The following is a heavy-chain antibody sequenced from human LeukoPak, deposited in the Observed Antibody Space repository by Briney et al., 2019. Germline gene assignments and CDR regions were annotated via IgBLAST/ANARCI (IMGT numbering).Heavy chain of an antibody. Sequence: ASVKVSCKASGYTFTSYGIIWVRQAPGQGLEWMGWISAYNGNTNYAQKLQGRVTMTTDTSTSTAYMELRSLRSDDTAVYYCARGTSGSYYNVDLDYWGQGTLVTVSS. CDR1: GYTFTSYG. J-gene: IGHJ4*02. CDR3: ARGTSGSYYNVDLDY. D-gene: IGHD3-10*01. CDR2: ISAYNGNT. V-gene: IGHV1-18*01.